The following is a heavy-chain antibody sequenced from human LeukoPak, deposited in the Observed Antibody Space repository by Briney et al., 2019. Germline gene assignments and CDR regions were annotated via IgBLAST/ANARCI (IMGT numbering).Heavy chain of an antibody. J-gene: IGHJ4*02. CDR3: ARGRYSSRRPFSDY. CDR2: MNPTSGHT. Sequence: ASVKVSCKASGYTFTSYDINWVRQATGQGLEWMGWMNPTSGHTGYAQNFQGRVTMTRDTSISTAYMELNSLTSEDTAVYYCARGRYSSRRPFSDYWGQGTLVTVSS. D-gene: IGHD6-13*01. V-gene: IGHV1-8*01. CDR1: GYTFTSYD.